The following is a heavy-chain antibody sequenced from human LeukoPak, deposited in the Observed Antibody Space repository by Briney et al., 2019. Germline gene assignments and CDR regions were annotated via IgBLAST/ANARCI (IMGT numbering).Heavy chain of an antibody. V-gene: IGHV3-9*01. CDR3: AKDKEAAGTHFDY. D-gene: IGHD6-13*01. CDR1: GFTFSSYA. CDR2: ISWNSGSI. Sequence: PGGSLRLSCAASGFTFSSYAMHWVRQAPGKGLEWVSGISWNSGSIGYADSVKGRFTISRDNAKNSLYLQMNSLRDEDTALYYCAKDKEAAGTHFDYWGQGTLVTVSS. J-gene: IGHJ4*02.